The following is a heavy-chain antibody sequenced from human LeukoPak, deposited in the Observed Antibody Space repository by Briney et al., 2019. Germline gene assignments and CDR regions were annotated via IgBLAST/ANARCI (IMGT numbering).Heavy chain of an antibody. CDR3: ARSLDYYDSSGYYYAAGIDC. CDR2: ISYSGNT. Sequence: SETLSLTCTVSGGSIISSDYHWGWVRQPPGKGLEWIGTISYSGNTDYNPSLRSRVTISVDTSKNQLSLKLSSVTAADTAVYYCARSLDYYDSSGYYYAAGIDCWGQGTLVTVSS. CDR1: GGSIISSDYH. V-gene: IGHV4-39*07. D-gene: IGHD3-22*01. J-gene: IGHJ4*02.